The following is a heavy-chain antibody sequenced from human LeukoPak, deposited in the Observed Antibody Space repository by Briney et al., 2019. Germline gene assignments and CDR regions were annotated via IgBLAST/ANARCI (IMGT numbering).Heavy chain of an antibody. Sequence: AAVKFSCKASGYTFTSFCITWVGQAPGQGLEWMGWVTSYNGDTNYAQKFQGRVTMSTDTSTSTAYMELRSLRFDDTAIYYCAKDWHILTGRNCFDPWGQGTLVTVSS. J-gene: IGHJ5*02. CDR2: VTSYNGDT. V-gene: IGHV1-18*01. D-gene: IGHD3-9*01. CDR1: GYTFTSFC. CDR3: AKDWHILTGRNCFDP.